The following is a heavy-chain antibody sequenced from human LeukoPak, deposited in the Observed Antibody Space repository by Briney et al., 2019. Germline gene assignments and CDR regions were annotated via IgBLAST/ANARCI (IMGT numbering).Heavy chain of an antibody. J-gene: IGHJ4*02. V-gene: IGHV4-4*02. CDR2: ISLTGLT. CDR1: GGSIGNTNW. Sequence: SETLSLTCGVSGGSIGNTNWWSWVRQPPGQGLEWIGEISLTGLTHYNPSLESRVTVSLDKSKNQLSLNLTSVTAADTAVYYCSRENGAFSPFGYWGQGTLVTVLS. CDR3: SRENGAFSPFGY. D-gene: IGHD2-8*01.